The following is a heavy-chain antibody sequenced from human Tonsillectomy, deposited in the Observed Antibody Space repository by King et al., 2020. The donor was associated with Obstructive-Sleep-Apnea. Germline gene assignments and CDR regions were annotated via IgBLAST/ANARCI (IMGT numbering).Heavy chain of an antibody. D-gene: IGHD2-8*01. CDR3: AKDFDTNDSRDY. Sequence: VQLVESGGVVIQPGGSLRLSFAASGFTFDDYSMHWVRQAPGGGLEWGSLISWGGGTTVYADPVKSRFTISRDNSKNSLYLQMNNLRPEDTAFYYGAKDFDTNDSRDYWGQGTLVTVSS. CDR1: GFTFDDYS. V-gene: IGHV3-43D*03. J-gene: IGHJ4*02. CDR2: ISWGGGTT.